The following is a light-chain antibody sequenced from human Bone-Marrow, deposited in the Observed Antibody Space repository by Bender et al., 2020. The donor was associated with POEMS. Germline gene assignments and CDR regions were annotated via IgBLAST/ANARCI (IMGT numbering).Light chain of an antibody. J-gene: IGLJ2*01. CDR3: CSYAGSPTVV. CDR2: DVN. CDR1: NSDVGAYNF. V-gene: IGLV2-11*01. Sequence: QSALTQPRSVSGAPGQSVTISCTGSNSDVGAYNFVSWYQQHPGKAPKLIIYDVNERPSGVPNRFSGSKSGNTASLTISGLQAEDEADYYCCSYAGSPTVVFGGGTKLTVL.